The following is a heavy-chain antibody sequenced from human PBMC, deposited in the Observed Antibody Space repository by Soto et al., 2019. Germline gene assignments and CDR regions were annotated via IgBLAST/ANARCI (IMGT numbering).Heavy chain of an antibody. Sequence: GGSLRLSCAASGFTFSNAWMSWVRQAPGKGLEWVGRIKSKTDGGTTDYAAPVKGRFTISRDDSKNTLYLQMNSLKTEDTAVYYCTTVNALLWFGELYQDYYYYMDVWGKGTTVTVSS. V-gene: IGHV3-15*01. CDR1: GFTFSNAW. CDR3: TTVNALLWFGELYQDYYYYMDV. CDR2: IKSKTDGGTT. J-gene: IGHJ6*03. D-gene: IGHD3-10*01.